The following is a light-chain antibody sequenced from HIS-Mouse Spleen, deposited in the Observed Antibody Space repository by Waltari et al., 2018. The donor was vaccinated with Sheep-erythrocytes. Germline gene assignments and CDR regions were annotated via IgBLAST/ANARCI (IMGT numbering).Light chain of an antibody. J-gene: IGLJ1*01. Sequence: QSALTQPPSASGSPGQSVTISCTGTRSSVGGYHYVSWYQQHPGKAPKLMIYEVSKRPSGVPDRFSGSKSGNTASLTVSGLQAEDEADYYCSSYAGSNNYVFGTGTKVTVL. CDR1: RSSVGGYHY. CDR3: SSYAGSNNYV. CDR2: EVS. V-gene: IGLV2-8*01.